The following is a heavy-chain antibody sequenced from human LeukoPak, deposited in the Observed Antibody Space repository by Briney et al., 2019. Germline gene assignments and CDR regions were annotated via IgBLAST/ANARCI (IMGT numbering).Heavy chain of an antibody. CDR3: AKTTTGYSSGRFPGWSVDY. CDR2: IFGSGGST. D-gene: IGHD6-19*01. CDR1: GFTFSSYA. V-gene: IGHV3-23*01. Sequence: GGSLRLSCAASGFTFSSYAMYWVRQAPGKGLEWVSGIFGSGGSTHYADSVKGRFTISRDNSKNTVYLQMNSLRAEDTAVYYCAKTTTGYSSGRFPGWSVDYWGQGTLVTASS. J-gene: IGHJ4*02.